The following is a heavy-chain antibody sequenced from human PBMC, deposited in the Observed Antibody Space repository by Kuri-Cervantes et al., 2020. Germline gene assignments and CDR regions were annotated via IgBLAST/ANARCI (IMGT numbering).Heavy chain of an antibody. CDR2: ISYDGSNK. D-gene: IGHD1-1*01. V-gene: IGHV3-30-3*01. J-gene: IGHJ4*02. Sequence: GESLKISCAASGFTFSSYTMHWVRQAPGKGLEWVAVISYDGSNKYYADSVKGRFTISRDNSKNTLYLQMNSLRAEDTAVYYCASMTGLEIGFDYWGQGTLVTVSS. CDR3: ASMTGLEIGFDY. CDR1: GFTFSSYT.